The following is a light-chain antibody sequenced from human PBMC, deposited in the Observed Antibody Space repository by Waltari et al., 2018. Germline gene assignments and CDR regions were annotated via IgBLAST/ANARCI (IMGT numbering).Light chain of an antibody. CDR2: VAS. CDR1: QSVSRA. Sequence: ELLLTLSPASRSLSLGESATLSCRASQSVSRALTWYQHKPGQAPRLPIYVASTRATGIPDRLSSSGTGTDFSLTISRLEPHDFAVYYCQHYLRLPVTFGQGTTVEI. CDR3: QHYLRLPVT. J-gene: IGKJ1*01. V-gene: IGKV3D-11*02.